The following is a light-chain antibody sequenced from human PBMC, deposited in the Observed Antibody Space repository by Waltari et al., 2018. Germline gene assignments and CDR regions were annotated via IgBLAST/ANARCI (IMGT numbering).Light chain of an antibody. CDR2: AAS. J-gene: IGKJ4*01. Sequence: DIQMTQSPSSLSASVGDRVTITCRASHNIGKNLNWYQQKPGKAPRFLMYAASNLQSGVPSRFSGTGSGREFTLTITSVQPEDLVTYYCQQGYSVPLTFGGGTRVEIK. CDR1: HNIGKN. CDR3: QQGYSVPLT. V-gene: IGKV1-39*01.